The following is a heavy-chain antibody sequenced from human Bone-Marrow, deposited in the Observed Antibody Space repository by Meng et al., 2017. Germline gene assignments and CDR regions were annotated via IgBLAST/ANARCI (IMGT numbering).Heavy chain of an antibody. Sequence: GSLRLSCAVYGGSFSGYYWSWIRQPPGKGLEWIGGINHSGSTNYNPSLKSRVTISVDTSKNQFSLKLSSVTAADTAVYYCARNHYYDSSGGITDAFDIWGQGTMVTVSS. CDR1: GGSFSGYY. V-gene: IGHV4-34*01. CDR2: INHSGST. CDR3: ARNHYYDSSGGITDAFDI. D-gene: IGHD3-22*01. J-gene: IGHJ3*02.